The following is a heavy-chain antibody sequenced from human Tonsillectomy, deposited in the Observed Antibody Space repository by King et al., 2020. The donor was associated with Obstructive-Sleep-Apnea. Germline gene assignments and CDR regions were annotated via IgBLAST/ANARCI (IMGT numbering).Heavy chain of an antibody. J-gene: IGHJ4*02. Sequence: VQLVESGGGVVQPGRSLRLSCAASGFTFSSYGMHWVRQGPGTGLEWVAFIRYDGSNKYYGDAVKGRFTISRDNSKNTLYLQMNSLRAEDTAVYYCAKDGNSSGWWGLLYFDYWGQGTLVTVSS. CDR3: AKDGNSSGWWGLLYFDY. CDR1: GFTFSSYG. V-gene: IGHV3-30*02. D-gene: IGHD6-19*01. CDR2: IRYDGSNK.